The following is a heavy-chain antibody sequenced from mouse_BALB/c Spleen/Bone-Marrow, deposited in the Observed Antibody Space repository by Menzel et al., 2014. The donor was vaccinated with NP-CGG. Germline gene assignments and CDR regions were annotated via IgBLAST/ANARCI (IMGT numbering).Heavy chain of an antibody. V-gene: IGHV1-55*01. J-gene: IGHJ2*01. Sequence: VQGVESGAELVKPGTSVKLSCKASGYNFTGYWINWVKLRPGQGLEWIGDIYPGSGSTNYNEKFKSKATLTVDTSSSTAYMQLSSLASEDSALYYCARGAWANWDYFDYWGQGTTLTVSS. CDR2: IYPGSGST. D-gene: IGHD4-1*01. CDR3: ARGAWANWDYFDY. CDR1: GYNFTGYW.